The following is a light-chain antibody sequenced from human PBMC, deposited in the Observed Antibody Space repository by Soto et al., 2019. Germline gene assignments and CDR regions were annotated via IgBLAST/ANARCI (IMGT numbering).Light chain of an antibody. J-gene: IGKJ1*01. Sequence: EIELTQSPATLSLSPGERVSLSCRANQSIRVYLAWYQQKTGQAPRLLIYDASTRPTGVSARFSGSGSGTDFTLTISSLEAEDFAVYYCQQRSDLPWTFGQGTKVEVK. CDR3: QQRSDLPWT. CDR1: QSIRVY. CDR2: DAS. V-gene: IGKV3-11*01.